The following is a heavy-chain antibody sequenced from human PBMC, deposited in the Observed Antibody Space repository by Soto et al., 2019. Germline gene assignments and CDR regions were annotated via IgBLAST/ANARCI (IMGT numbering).Heavy chain of an antibody. CDR2: TSYDGSNK. D-gene: IGHD3-16*01. J-gene: IGHJ1*01. CDR1: GFTFRSYV. CDR3: ARWGTTGGLDV. Sequence: QVQLGESGGGVVQPGTSRRLSCVGSGFTFRSYVIHWVRPAPGKGLEWVALTSYDGSNKDYGDSVKGRFTISRDNSRNKVDLQMDSLRSEDTALYYCARWGTTGGLDVWGQGTLVSVSS. V-gene: IGHV3-33*05.